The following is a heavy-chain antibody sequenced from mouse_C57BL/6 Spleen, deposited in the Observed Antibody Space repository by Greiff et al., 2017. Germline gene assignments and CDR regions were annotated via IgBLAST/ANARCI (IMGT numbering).Heavy chain of an antibody. Sequence: VQLQQSGAELARPGASVKLSCKASGYTFTSYGISWVKQRTGQGLEWIGEIYPRSGNTYYNEKLKGKATLTADKSSSTAYMELRSLTSEDSAVYFCARWDYGSSPYWYFDVWGTGTTVTVSS. CDR3: ARWDYGSSPYWYFDV. J-gene: IGHJ1*03. D-gene: IGHD1-1*01. CDR2: IYPRSGNT. CDR1: GYTFTSYG. V-gene: IGHV1-81*01.